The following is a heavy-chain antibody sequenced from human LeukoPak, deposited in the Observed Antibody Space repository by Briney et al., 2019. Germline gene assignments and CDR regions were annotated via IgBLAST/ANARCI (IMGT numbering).Heavy chain of an antibody. V-gene: IGHV4-34*01. CDR2: INHSGST. D-gene: IGHD3-10*02. J-gene: IGHJ3*02. CDR3: ALMVGSAGRDI. Sequence: SETLSLNCAVYGGSFSGYYWSWIRQPPGKGLEWIGEINHSGSTNYNPSLKSRVTISVDTSKNQFSLKLSSVTAADTAVYYCALMVGSAGRDIWGQGTMVTVSS. CDR1: GGSFSGYY.